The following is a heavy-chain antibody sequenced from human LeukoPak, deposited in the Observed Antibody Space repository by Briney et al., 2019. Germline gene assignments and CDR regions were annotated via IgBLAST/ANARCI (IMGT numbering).Heavy chain of an antibody. CDR2: INHSGST. CDR3: ARTKLTMVRGNYYYYMDV. CDR1: GGSFSGYY. Sequence: SETLSLTCAVYGGSFSGYYWSWIRQPPGKGLEWIGEINHSGSTNYNPSLKSRVTISVDTSKNQFSLKLSSVTAADTAVYYCARTKLTMVRGNYYYYMDVWGKGTTATVSS. J-gene: IGHJ6*03. D-gene: IGHD3-10*01. V-gene: IGHV4-34*01.